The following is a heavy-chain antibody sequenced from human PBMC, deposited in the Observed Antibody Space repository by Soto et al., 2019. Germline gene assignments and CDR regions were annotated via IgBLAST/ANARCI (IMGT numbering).Heavy chain of an antibody. CDR2: IYYSGST. V-gene: IGHV4-39*01. CDR3: ARQRSYYYDFWSGYYSPVPMDV. D-gene: IGHD3-3*01. J-gene: IGHJ6*02. CDR1: GGSISSSSYY. Sequence: SETLSLTCTVSGGSISSSSYYWGWIRQPPGKGLEWIGSIYYSGSTYYNPSLKSRVTISVDTSKNQFSLKLSSVTAADTAVYYCARQRSYYYDFWSGYYSPVPMDVWGQGTTVTVSS.